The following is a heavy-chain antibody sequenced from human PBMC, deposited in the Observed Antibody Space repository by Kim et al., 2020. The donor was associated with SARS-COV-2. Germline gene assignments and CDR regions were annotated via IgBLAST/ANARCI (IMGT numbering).Heavy chain of an antibody. J-gene: IGHJ6*02. CDR3: ARHGLAAAGTDGGYRYYYYGMDV. D-gene: IGHD6-13*01. V-gene: IGHV5-51*01. CDR2: IYPGDSDT. CDR1: GYSFTSYW. Sequence: GESLKISCKGSGYSFTSYWIGWVRQMPGKGLEWMGIIYPGDSDTRYSPSFQGQVTISADKSISTAYLQWSSLKASDTAMYYCARHGLAAAGTDGGYRYYYYGMDVWGQGTTVTVSS.